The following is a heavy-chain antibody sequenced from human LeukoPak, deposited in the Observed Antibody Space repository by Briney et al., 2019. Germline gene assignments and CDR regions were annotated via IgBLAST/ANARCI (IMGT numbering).Heavy chain of an antibody. V-gene: IGHV5-51*01. Sequence: GESLKISCKGSGYSFTSYWIGWVRQMPGKGLEWMGIIYPGDSDTRYSPSFQGQVTILADKSISTAYLQWSSLKASDTAMYYCAAQQLAPNDAFDIWGQGTMVTVSS. CDR1: GYSFTSYW. CDR3: AAQQLAPNDAFDI. D-gene: IGHD6-13*01. CDR2: IYPGDSDT. J-gene: IGHJ3*02.